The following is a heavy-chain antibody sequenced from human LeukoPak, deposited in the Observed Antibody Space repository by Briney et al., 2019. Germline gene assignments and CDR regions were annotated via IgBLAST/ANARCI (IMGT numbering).Heavy chain of an antibody. Sequence: ASVKVSCKASGYSFTSYYMNWLRQAPGQGLEWMGRINPSGGYTSYAQRFQGRVTMTRDTSTSTVYMQLYDLTSEDTALYFCARVSSSSNTDGVDYWGQGTLVTVSS. CDR3: ARVSSSSNTDGVDY. D-gene: IGHD6-6*01. J-gene: IGHJ4*02. CDR2: INPSGGYT. V-gene: IGHV1-46*01. CDR1: GYSFTSYY.